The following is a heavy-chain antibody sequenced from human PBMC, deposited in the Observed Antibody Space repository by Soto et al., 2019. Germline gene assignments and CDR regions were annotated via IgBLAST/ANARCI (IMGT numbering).Heavy chain of an antibody. CDR1: GGTFSSYS. V-gene: IGHV1-69*01. J-gene: IGHJ4*02. D-gene: IGHD2-2*01. CDR2: IIPIFGTA. Sequence: QVQLVQSGAEVKKPGSSVKVSCKASGGTFSSYSISWVRQAPGQGLEWMGGIIPIFGTANYAQKFRGRVTITADESTSTAYMELSSLRSEDTAVYYCAREHCSGTGCYARPDYWGQGTLVTVSS. CDR3: AREHCSGTGCYARPDY.